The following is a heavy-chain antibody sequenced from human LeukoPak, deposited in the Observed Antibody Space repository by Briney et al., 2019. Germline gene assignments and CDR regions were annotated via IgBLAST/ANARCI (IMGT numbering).Heavy chain of an antibody. J-gene: IGHJ4*02. Sequence: GSSVKVSCKASGGTFSNYVISWVRQAPGQGLEYMGGIIPIFGTANYAQKFQGRVTITADESKSTAYMEMSSLRSEDTALYYCARVYSGSYAIDYWGQGTLVTVSS. CDR1: GGTFSNYV. V-gene: IGHV1-69*01. D-gene: IGHD1-26*01. CDR2: IIPIFGTA. CDR3: ARVYSGSYAIDY.